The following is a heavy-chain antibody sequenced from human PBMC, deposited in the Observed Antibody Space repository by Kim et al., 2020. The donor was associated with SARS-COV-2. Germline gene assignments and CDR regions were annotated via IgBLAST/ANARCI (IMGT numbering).Heavy chain of an antibody. V-gene: IGHV4-34*01. D-gene: IGHD6-13*01. J-gene: IGHJ4*02. Sequence: SETLSLTCAVYGGSFSGYYWSWIRQPPGKGLEWIGEINHSGSTNYNPSLKSRVTISVDTSKNQFSLKLSSVTAADTAVYYCARETAAAGTFDYWGQGTLVTVSS. CDR2: INHSGST. CDR3: ARETAAAGTFDY. CDR1: GGSFSGYY.